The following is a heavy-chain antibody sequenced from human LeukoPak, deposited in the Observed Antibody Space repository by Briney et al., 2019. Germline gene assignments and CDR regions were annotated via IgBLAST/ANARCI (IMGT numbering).Heavy chain of an antibody. CDR2: ISGTGGST. J-gene: IGHJ6*03. CDR1: GFTFSTYA. V-gene: IGHV3-23*01. D-gene: IGHD4-17*01. Sequence: PGGSLRLSCAASGFTFSTYAMTWVRQAPGKGLEWVSLISGTGGSTYYADSVKGRFTISRDNSENTLYLQMNSLRAEDTAVYYCARADGYSYYYYYMDVWGKGTTVTVSS. CDR3: ARADGYSYYYYYMDV.